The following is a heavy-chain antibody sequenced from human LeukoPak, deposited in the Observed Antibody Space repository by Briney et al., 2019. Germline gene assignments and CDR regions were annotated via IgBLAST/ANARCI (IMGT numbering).Heavy chain of an antibody. J-gene: IGHJ6*02. V-gene: IGHV3-23*01. CDR1: GFAFNNYA. CDR2: VSGRGDAT. D-gene: IGHD2-15*01. Sequence: GGSLRLSCAASGFAFNNYAMTWVRQAPGKGLEWVSAVSGRGDATYYADSVKGRFTISRDDSKNTLYLQMNSLRAEDTAVYHCAKAPPAATNYYYGMDVWGQGTTVTVSS. CDR3: AKAPPAATNYYYGMDV.